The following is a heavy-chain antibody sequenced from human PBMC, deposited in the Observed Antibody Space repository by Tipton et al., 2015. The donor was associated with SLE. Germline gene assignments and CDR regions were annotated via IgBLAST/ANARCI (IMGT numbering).Heavy chain of an antibody. Sequence: TLSLTCTVSGGSISSSSYYWGWIRQPPGKGLEWIGSIYYSGSTYYNPSLKSRVTTSVDTSKNQFSLKLSSVTAADTAVYYCARRGRGSPDYWGQGTLVTVSS. J-gene: IGHJ4*02. CDR1: GGSISSSSYY. CDR3: ARRGRGSPDY. V-gene: IGHV4-39*07. CDR2: IYYSGST. D-gene: IGHD3-10*01.